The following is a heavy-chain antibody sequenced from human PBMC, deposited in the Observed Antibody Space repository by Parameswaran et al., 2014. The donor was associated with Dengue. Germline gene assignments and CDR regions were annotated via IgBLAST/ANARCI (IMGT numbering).Heavy chain of an antibody. D-gene: IGHD2-21*02. V-gene: IGHV3-7*01. J-gene: IGHJ2*01. CDR3: ARYGEGVVVTAPYFDL. CDR2: IKQDGSGK. Sequence: VRQAPGKGLEWVANIKQDGSGKYYVDSVKGRFTISRDNAKNSLYLQMNSLRAEDTAVYYCARYGEGVVVTAPYFDLWGRGTLVTVSS.